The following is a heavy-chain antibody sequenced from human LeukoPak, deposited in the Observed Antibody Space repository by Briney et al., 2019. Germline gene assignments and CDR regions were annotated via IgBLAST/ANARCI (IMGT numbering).Heavy chain of an antibody. Sequence: GGSLRPSCAASGFTVSSNYMSWVRQAPGKGLEWVSVIYSGGSTYYADSVKGRFTISRDNSKNTLYLQMNSLRAEDTAMYYCARDRNTGYGMDVWGQGTTVTVSS. J-gene: IGHJ6*02. CDR3: ARDRNTGYGMDV. D-gene: IGHD2-8*02. CDR2: IYSGGST. V-gene: IGHV3-53*01. CDR1: GFTVSSNY.